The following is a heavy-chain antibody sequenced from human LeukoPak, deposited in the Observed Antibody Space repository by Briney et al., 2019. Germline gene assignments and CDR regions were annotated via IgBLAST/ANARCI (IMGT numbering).Heavy chain of an antibody. CDR1: GGSISSSTSY. D-gene: IGHD1-26*01. Sequence: PSETLSLTCTVSGGSISSSTSYWGWIRQPPGKGLEWIGSIYYSGNTYYNPSLKSRVIISVDTSKNQFSLKLSSVTAADTAVYYCARGGSYYYVDYWGQGTLVTVSS. CDR2: IYYSGNT. V-gene: IGHV4-39*01. J-gene: IGHJ4*02. CDR3: ARGGSYYYVDY.